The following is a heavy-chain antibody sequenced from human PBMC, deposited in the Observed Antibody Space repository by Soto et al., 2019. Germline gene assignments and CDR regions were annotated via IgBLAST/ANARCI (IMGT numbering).Heavy chain of an antibody. CDR3: ARDIRGYSRAFDY. Sequence: SETLSLTCTVSGDSVSSGSYYWTWIRQPPGKGLEWIGYIYSSGSTNYNPSLKSRVTISVDTSRNQFSLKLTSVTAADTAVYYCARDIRGYSRAFDYWGQGTLVTVSS. J-gene: IGHJ4*02. D-gene: IGHD5-18*01. CDR1: GDSVSSGSYY. V-gene: IGHV4-61*01. CDR2: IYSSGST.